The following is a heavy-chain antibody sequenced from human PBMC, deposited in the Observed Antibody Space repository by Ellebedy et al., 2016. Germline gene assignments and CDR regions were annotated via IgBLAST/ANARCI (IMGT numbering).Heavy chain of an antibody. Sequence: SETLSLTXTVSGGSVDTYYWTWIRQSPGKGLEWIGYVFYGGSTKYSPSLRSRVTISLDTSKNRFSLKVTSVSAADTAVYYCARDVSLYSSSPSFDFWGQGTLVTVSS. V-gene: IGHV4-59*02. J-gene: IGHJ4*02. CDR2: VFYGGST. CDR3: ARDVSLYSSSPSFDF. D-gene: IGHD6-6*01. CDR1: GGSVDTYY.